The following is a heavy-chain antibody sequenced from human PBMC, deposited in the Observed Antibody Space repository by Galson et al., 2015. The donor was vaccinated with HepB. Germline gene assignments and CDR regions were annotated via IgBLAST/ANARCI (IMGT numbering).Heavy chain of an antibody. D-gene: IGHD3-22*01. CDR2: MNAGTGNT. CDR3: ARDARLLAIGAFDL. CDR1: GYTFTTFA. J-gene: IGHJ3*01. V-gene: IGHV1-3*01. Sequence: SVKVSCKASGYTFTTFALHWVRQAPGQRLEWMGWMNAGTGNTKNSQKFQGRVTITRDTSASTAYLELSSLTSEETAVYYCARDARLLAIGAFDLWGQGTMVTVAS.